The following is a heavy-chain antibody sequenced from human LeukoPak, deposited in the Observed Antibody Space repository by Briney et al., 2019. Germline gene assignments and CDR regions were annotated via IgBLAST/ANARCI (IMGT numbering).Heavy chain of an antibody. J-gene: IGHJ6*02. Sequence: SETLSLTCTVSGGSISSSSYYWGWIRQPPGKGLEWIGSIYYSGSTYYNPSLKSRVTISVDTSKNQFSLKLSSVTAADTAVYYCASQDYYYGMDVWGQGTTVTVSS. CDR1: GGSISSSSYY. CDR2: IYYSGST. V-gene: IGHV4-39*01. CDR3: ASQDYYYGMDV.